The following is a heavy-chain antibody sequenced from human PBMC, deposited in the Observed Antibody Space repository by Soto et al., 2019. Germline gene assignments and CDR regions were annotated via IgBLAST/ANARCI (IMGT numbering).Heavy chain of an antibody. CDR1: GGSISTYY. D-gene: IGHD6-19*01. CDR3: ASDRSSGWDQGYGMDV. V-gene: IGHV4-59*01. J-gene: IGHJ6*02. CDR2: IYYSGST. Sequence: KTSETLSLTCTVSGGSISTYYWSWIRQPPGKGLEWIGYIYYSGSTSYSPSLKSRVTISVDTSKNQFSLKLRSVTAADTAVYYCASDRSSGWDQGYGMDVWGQGTTVTVSS.